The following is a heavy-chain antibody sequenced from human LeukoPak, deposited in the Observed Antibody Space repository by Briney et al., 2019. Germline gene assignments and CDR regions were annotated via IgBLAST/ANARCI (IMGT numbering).Heavy chain of an antibody. CDR3: ALILTGYSRFDY. CDR2: MNPNSGNT. D-gene: IGHD3-9*01. Sequence: ASVKVSCKASGYTFTSYDIKWVRQATGQGLEWVGWMNPNSGNTGYAQKFQGRVTMTRNTSISTAYMELSSLRSEDTAVYYCALILTGYSRFDYWGQGTLVTVSS. J-gene: IGHJ4*02. CDR1: GYTFTSYD. V-gene: IGHV1-8*01.